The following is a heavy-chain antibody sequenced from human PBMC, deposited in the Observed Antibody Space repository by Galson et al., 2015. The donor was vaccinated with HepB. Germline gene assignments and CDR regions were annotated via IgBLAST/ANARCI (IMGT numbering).Heavy chain of an antibody. CDR1: GFTFSSYA. CDR3: AKDHYYDSSGHDAFDI. Sequence: SLRLSCAASGFTFSSYAMSWVRQAPGKGLEWVSAISGSGGSTYYADSVKGRFTISRDNSKNTLYLQMNSLRAEDTAVYYCAKDHYYDSSGHDAFDIWGQGTMVTVSS. J-gene: IGHJ3*02. V-gene: IGHV3-23*01. CDR2: ISGSGGST. D-gene: IGHD3-22*01.